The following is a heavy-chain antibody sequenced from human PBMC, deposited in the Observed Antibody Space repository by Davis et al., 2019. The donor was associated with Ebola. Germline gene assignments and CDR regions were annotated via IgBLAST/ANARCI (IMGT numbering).Heavy chain of an antibody. D-gene: IGHD3-10*01. CDR3: ARWVGSLHTFDS. J-gene: IGHJ4*02. Sequence: GGSLRLSCAASGFSVRTNDMNWVRQAPGKGLEWLSTITSSSYTYYADSVKGRFTISRDNAKNSLSLQMDSLRAEDPAVYFCARWVGSLHTFDSWGQGTLVTVSS. V-gene: IGHV3-69-1*01. CDR1: GFSVRTND. CDR2: ITSSSYT.